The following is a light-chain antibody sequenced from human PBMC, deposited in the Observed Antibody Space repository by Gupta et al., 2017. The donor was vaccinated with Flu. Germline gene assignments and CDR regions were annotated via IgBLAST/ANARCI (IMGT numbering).Light chain of an antibody. CDR1: QSLSSSS. CDR2: GAS. V-gene: IGKV3-20*01. Sequence: SLSPGERLTLSCRASQSLSSSSLAWYQQRPGQVPRLLISGASDRATGIPDRFRGSGSGTDFTLTISRLEPEDFAMYYCHQYDTSPPAFGQGTKVEIK. J-gene: IGKJ1*01. CDR3: HQYDTSPPA.